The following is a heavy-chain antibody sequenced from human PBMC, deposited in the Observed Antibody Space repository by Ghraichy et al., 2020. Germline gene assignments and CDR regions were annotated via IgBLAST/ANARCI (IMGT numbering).Heavy chain of an antibody. CDR2: IYRGGTT. D-gene: IGHD3-10*01. J-gene: IGHJ4*02. CDR3: ARRASGGTSYVYYFDY. Sequence: SETLSLTCAVSGDSISKSHWWSWVRQPPGRGLEWIGEIYRGGTTAYSPSLNSRVTISLDESKSQFSLHLSSRTAADTAVYFCARRASGGTSYVYYFDYWGQGTLVTVSS. V-gene: IGHV4-4*02. CDR1: GDSISKSHW.